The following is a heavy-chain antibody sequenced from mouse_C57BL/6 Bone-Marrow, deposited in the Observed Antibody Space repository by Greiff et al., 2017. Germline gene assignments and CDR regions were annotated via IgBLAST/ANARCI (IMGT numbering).Heavy chain of an antibody. CDR3: ARIYYDYDVGD. CDR1: GFSLSTFGMG. J-gene: IGHJ3*01. Sequence: QVTLKESGPGILQPSQTLSLTCSFSGFSLSTFGMGVVWIRQPSGQGLEWLAHIWWDDDKYYNPALKSRLTISKDTSKNQVFLKIANGDTADTATYYCARIYYDYDVGDWGQGTLVTVSA. D-gene: IGHD2-4*01. CDR2: IWWDDDK. V-gene: IGHV8-8*01.